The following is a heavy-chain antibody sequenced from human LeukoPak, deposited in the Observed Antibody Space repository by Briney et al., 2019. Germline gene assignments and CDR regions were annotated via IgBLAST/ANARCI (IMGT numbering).Heavy chain of an antibody. CDR3: ARHGGLGNFFDLDY. D-gene: IGHD3-16*01. Sequence: ASVKVSCTASGYTFTSFDITWVRQAPGQGLEWMAWISPYNGNTFHAQKLQGRVTMTTDTSTSTAYMELGSLRSDDTAMYYCARHGGLGNFFDLDYWGQGTLVTVSS. J-gene: IGHJ4*02. CDR2: ISPYNGNT. CDR1: GYTFTSFD. V-gene: IGHV1-18*04.